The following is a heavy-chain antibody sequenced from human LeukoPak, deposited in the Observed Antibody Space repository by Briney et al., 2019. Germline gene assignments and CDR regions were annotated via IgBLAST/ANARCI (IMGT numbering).Heavy chain of an antibody. D-gene: IGHD6-13*01. Sequence: GRSLRLSCAASGFTFSSYGMHWVRQAPGKGLEWVAVISYDGSNKYYADSVKGRFTISRDNSKNTLYLQMNSLRAEDTAVYYCAKVQIAAAGSIDYWGQGTLVTVSS. CDR1: GFTFSSYG. J-gene: IGHJ4*02. V-gene: IGHV3-30*18. CDR3: AKVQIAAAGSIDY. CDR2: ISYDGSNK.